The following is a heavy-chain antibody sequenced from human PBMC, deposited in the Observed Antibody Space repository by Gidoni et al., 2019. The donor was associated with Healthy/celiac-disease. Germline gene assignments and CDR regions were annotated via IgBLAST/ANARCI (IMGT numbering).Heavy chain of an antibody. J-gene: IGHJ3*02. Sequence: EVQRVESGGDLVQPGRSLRLSCADSGFTVDDYAMHWVRQAPGEGLEWVSSISWTSVSIGYADAVKGRFTISRDNAKNSLYLQMNSLRAEDTALYYCAKAPQTLVGHGAFDIWGQGTMVTVSS. D-gene: IGHD2-8*02. V-gene: IGHV3-9*01. CDR2: ISWTSVSI. CDR3: AKAPQTLVGHGAFDI. CDR1: GFTVDDYA.